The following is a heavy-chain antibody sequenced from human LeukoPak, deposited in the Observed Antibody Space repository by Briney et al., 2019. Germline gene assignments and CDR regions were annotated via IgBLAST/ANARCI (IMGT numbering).Heavy chain of an antibody. J-gene: IGHJ4*02. V-gene: IGHV3-48*03. CDR3: AKAKTQAMVLPGNY. D-gene: IGHD5-18*01. CDR1: GFTFSNFE. Sequence: GGSLRLSCAASGFTFSNFEMNWVRQAPGTGLEWVSYISIVDTTIYYADSVKGRFTISRDNAERSLYLQMNGLRADDTAVYYCAKAKTQAMVLPGNYWGQGTLVTVSS. CDR2: ISIVDTTI.